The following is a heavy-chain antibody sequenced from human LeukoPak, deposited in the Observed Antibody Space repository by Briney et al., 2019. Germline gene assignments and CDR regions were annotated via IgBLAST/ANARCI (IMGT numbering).Heavy chain of an antibody. J-gene: IGHJ3*02. V-gene: IGHV4-39*07. D-gene: IGHD2-15*01. CDR2: FYYSGST. CDR1: GGSISSSSYY. Sequence: PSETLSLTCTVSGGSISSSSYYWGWIRQPPGKGLEWIGSFYYSGSTYYNPSLKSRVTISVDTSKNQFSLKLSSVTAADTAVYYCARDSSSDRGWFAFDIWGQGTMVTVSS. CDR3: ARDSSSDRGWFAFDI.